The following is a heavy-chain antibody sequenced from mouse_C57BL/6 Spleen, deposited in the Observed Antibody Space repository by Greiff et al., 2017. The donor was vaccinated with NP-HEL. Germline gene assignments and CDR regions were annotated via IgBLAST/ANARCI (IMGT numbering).Heavy chain of an antibody. Sequence: VQLQQPGTELVKPGASVKLSCKASGYTFINYWMHWVKQRPGQGLEWIGDINPSNGGPNYNEKFKNKATLTADKSSGTAYMQLSSLTSEDSAVYYCARDSGYAFDYWGQGTTLTVSS. D-gene: IGHD3-2*02. CDR1: GYTFINYW. CDR3: ARDSGYAFDY. V-gene: IGHV1-53*01. CDR2: INPSNGGP. J-gene: IGHJ2*01.